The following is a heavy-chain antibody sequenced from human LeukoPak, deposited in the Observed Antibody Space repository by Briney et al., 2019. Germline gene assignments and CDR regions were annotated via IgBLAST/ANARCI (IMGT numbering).Heavy chain of an antibody. D-gene: IGHD1-1*01. V-gene: IGHV1-2*02. CDR1: GYTFTGYY. CDR3: AILAYRELAYFDY. CDR2: INPNSGGT. Sequence: AASVKVSCKASGYTFTGYYMHWARQAPGQGLEWMGWINPNSGGTNYAQKFQGRVTMTRDTSISTAYMELSRLRSDDTAVYYCAILAYRELAYFDYWGQGTLVTVSS. J-gene: IGHJ4*02.